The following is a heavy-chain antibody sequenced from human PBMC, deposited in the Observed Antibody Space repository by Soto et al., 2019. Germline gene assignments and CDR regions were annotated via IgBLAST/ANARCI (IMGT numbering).Heavy chain of an antibody. Sequence: EVQLVESGGGLVQPGGSLRLSCAASGFTFSSYSMNWVRQAPGKGLEWVSYISSSSSTIYYADSVKGRFTISRDNAKNSLYLQMNTLRAEDTDVYYCSRDLTSRLFDYGGQGTLVTVSS. CDR1: GFTFSSYS. J-gene: IGHJ4*02. CDR2: ISSSSSTI. CDR3: SRDLTSRLFDY. V-gene: IGHV3-48*01. D-gene: IGHD7-27*01.